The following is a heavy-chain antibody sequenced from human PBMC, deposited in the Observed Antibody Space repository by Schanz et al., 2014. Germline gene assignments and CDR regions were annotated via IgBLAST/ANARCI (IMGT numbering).Heavy chain of an antibody. CDR2: ISHDGSNK. V-gene: IGHV3-30*04. CDR1: GFTFSRHA. J-gene: IGHJ4*02. Sequence: QVELVESGGGVVQPGRSLRLSCAASGFTFSRHAMHWIRQAPGKGLEWVALISHDGSNKNSADSVKGRFTISRDNSKNTLYLQMNSLRGDDTAIYYCVKGGTNTLDSWGQGTLVTVSS. CDR3: VKGGTNTLDS.